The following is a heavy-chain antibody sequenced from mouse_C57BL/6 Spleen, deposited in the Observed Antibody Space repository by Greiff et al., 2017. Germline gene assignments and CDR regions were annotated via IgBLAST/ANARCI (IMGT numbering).Heavy chain of an antibody. CDR1: GYSITSGYY. CDR2: ISYDGSN. J-gene: IGHJ4*01. Sequence: EVQLVESGPGLVKPSQSLSLTCSVTGYSITSGYYWNWIRQFPGNKLEWMGYISYDGSNNYNPSLKNRISITRDTSKNQFVLKLNSVTTEDTATYYCARGDYTYAMDYWGQGTSVTVSS. D-gene: IGHD2-4*01. V-gene: IGHV3-6*01. CDR3: ARGDYTYAMDY.